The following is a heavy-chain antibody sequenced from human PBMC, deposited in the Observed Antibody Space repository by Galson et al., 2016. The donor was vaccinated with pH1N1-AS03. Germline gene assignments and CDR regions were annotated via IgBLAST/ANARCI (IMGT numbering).Heavy chain of an antibody. V-gene: IGHV1-8*01. J-gene: IGHJ4*02. CDR1: GYTFTNYD. Sequence: SEKVSCKASGYTFTNYDINWVRQATGQGLEWMGWMNPNSGNTAYAQRLQGRVTMTRNTSITTAYMELSSRKAEDTAVYYCARARTTATKGEIGFWGQGTLVTVSS. D-gene: IGHD4-11*01. CDR3: ARARTTATKGEIGF. CDR2: MNPNSGNT.